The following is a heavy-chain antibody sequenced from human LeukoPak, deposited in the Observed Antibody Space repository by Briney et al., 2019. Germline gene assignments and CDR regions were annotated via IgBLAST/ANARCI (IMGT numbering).Heavy chain of an antibody. J-gene: IGHJ1*01. Sequence: ASVKVSCKASGYTFTSYDINWVRQAPGQGLEWMGWISAYNGNTNYAQKLQGRVTMTTDTSTSTAYMELRSLRSDDTAVYYCARGQGHFNYDSSGYYTIPAEYFQHWGQGTLVTVSS. CDR3: ARGQGHFNYDSSGYYTIPAEYFQH. CDR1: GYTFTSYD. D-gene: IGHD3-22*01. CDR2: ISAYNGNT. V-gene: IGHV1-18*01.